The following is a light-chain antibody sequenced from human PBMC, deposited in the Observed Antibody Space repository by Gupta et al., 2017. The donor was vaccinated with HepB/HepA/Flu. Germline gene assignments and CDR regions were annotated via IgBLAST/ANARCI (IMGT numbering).Light chain of an antibody. CDR3: QQDDNSPDT. Sequence: ETVLTQSPGTLSLSPGKGATLSCRASQSLTSSYLAWYQQKPGQAPRLLIYGASSRATGIPDRFSGSGSGTDFTLTISGLEPEDFAVYYCQQDDNSPDTFGQGTRLEIK. CDR2: GAS. J-gene: IGKJ5*01. CDR1: QSLTSSY. V-gene: IGKV3-20*01.